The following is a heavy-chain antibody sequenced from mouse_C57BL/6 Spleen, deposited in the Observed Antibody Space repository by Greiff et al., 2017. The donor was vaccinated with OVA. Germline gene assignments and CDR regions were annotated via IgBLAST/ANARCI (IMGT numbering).Heavy chain of an antibody. D-gene: IGHD2-4*01. V-gene: IGHV1-81*01. CDR3: ARWRYDYDGGYFDY. Sequence: VQLQESGAELARPGASVKLSCKASGYTFTSYGISWVKQRTGQGLEWIGEIYPRSGNTYYNEKFKGKATLTADKSSSTAYMELSSLTSEDSADYFCARWRYDYDGGYFDYWGQGTTLTVSS. CDR2: IYPRSGNT. J-gene: IGHJ2*01. CDR1: GYTFTSYG.